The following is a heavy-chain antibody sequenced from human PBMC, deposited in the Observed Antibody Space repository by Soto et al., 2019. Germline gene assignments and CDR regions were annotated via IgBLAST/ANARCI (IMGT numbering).Heavy chain of an antibody. CDR1: GGSFSGYY. V-gene: IGHV4-34*01. CDR2: INHSGST. CDR3: AREGGSYRPKFDY. Sequence: QVQLQQWGAGLLKPSETLSLTCAVYGGSFSGYYWSWIRQPPGKGLEWIGEINHSGSTNYNPSLKSRVTISVDTSKNQFSLKLSSVTAADTAVYYCAREGGSYRPKFDYWGQGTLVTVSS. D-gene: IGHD1-26*01. J-gene: IGHJ4*02.